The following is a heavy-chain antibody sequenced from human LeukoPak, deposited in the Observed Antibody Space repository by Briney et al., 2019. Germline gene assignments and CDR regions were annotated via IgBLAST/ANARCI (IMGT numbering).Heavy chain of an antibody. V-gene: IGHV4-59*01. D-gene: IGHD6-6*01. Sequence: SETLSLTCTVSGGSISSYFWSWIRQPPGKGLQWIGYIYSIGNTNYNPSLKSRVTISVDTSKNQFSLKLSSVTAADTAVYYCAALNIATRPWCFDHWGQGTLVTVSS. CDR2: IYSIGNT. J-gene: IGHJ4*02. CDR1: GGSISSYF. CDR3: AALNIATRPWCFDH.